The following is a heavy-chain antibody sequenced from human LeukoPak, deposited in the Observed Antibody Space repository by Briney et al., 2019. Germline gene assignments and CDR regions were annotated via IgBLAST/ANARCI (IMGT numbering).Heavy chain of an antibody. CDR1: GFTFSSYA. J-gene: IGHJ4*02. CDR2: ISGSGGST. Sequence: GGSLRLSCPTSGFTFSSYAMSWVRQAPGKGLEWVSAISGSGGSTYYADSVKGRSTISRDNSKNTMYLQMNSLRGEDTAVYYCATGGPSTGWYPLDYGGKGTLVTVSS. V-gene: IGHV3-23*01. CDR3: ATGGPSTGWYPLDY. D-gene: IGHD6-19*01.